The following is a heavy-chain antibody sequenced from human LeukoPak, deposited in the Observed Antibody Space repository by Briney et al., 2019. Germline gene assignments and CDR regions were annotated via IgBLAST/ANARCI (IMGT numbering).Heavy chain of an antibody. CDR1: GFTFDDYA. CDR2: ISWNSGSI. D-gene: IGHD5-18*01. V-gene: IGHV3-9*03. J-gene: IGHJ4*02. Sequence: GGSLGLSCAASGFTFDDYAMHWVRQAPGKGLEWVSGISWNSGSIGYADSVKGRFTISRDNAKNSLYLQMNSLRAEDMALYYCAKDSGIQSFDYWGQGTLVTVSS. CDR3: AKDSGIQSFDY.